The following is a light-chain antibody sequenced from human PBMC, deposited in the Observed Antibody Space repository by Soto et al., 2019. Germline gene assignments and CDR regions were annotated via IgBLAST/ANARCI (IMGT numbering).Light chain of an antibody. CDR2: DVT. CDR1: SSDVGGFEY. V-gene: IGLV2-14*01. Sequence: QSALSQPASVSGSPGQSITISCTGTSSDVGGFEYVSWYQHQPGKAPKLIIYDVTKRPSGVSNRFSGSKSGNTASLTISGIQAEDEGDYYCGSITRSSTSVFGHGTKVTVL. CDR3: GSITRSSTSV. J-gene: IGLJ1*01.